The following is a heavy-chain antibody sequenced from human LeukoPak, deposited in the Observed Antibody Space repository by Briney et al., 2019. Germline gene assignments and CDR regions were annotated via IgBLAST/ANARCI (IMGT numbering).Heavy chain of an antibody. Sequence: PSETLSLTCTVSGGSISSSSYYWGWIRQPPGKGLEWIGSIYYSGSTYYNPSLKSRVTISVDTSKNQFSLKLSSVTAADTPVYYCASLGSRSGRISPWGQGTLVTVSS. J-gene: IGHJ5*02. V-gene: IGHV4-39*01. CDR2: IYYSGST. CDR1: GGSISSSSYY. CDR3: ASLGSRSGRISP. D-gene: IGHD6-19*01.